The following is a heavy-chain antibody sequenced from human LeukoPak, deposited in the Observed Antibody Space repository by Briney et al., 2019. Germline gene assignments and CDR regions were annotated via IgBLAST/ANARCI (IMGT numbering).Heavy chain of an antibody. J-gene: IGHJ4*02. CDR1: GFTFNSYA. CDR2: ISYDGSNK. D-gene: IGHD4-17*01. Sequence: GGSPRLSCAASGFTFNSYAMHWVRQAPGKGLEWVAVISYDGSNKYYADSVKGRFTISRDNSKNTLYLQMNSLRAEDTAVYYCARGARHYGDYLKKYYFDYWGQGTLVTVSS. CDR3: ARGARHYGDYLKKYYFDY. V-gene: IGHV3-30*04.